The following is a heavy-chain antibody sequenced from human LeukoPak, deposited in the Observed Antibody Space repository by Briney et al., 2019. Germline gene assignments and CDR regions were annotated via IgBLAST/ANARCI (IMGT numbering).Heavy chain of an antibody. V-gene: IGHV5-51*01. D-gene: IGHD3-3*01. CDR1: GYRFTSYW. CDR3: ARVKHYDFWSGSEFDY. Sequence: PGESLKISCKGSGYRFTSYWVGWVRQMPGKGLEWMGIIYPGDSDTRYSPSFQGQVTISADKSISTAYLQWSSLKASDTAMYYCARVKHYDFWSGSEFDYWGQGTLVTVSS. CDR2: IYPGDSDT. J-gene: IGHJ4*02.